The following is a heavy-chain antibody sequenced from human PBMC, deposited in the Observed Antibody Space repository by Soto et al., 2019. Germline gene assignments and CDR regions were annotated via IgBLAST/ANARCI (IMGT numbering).Heavy chain of an antibody. CDR3: ARAAWFGEEPHGGDY. J-gene: IGHJ4*02. V-gene: IGHV3-23*01. CDR1: GFSFSNFA. Sequence: EVRLLESGGGLVQPAGSLRLSCAGSGFSFSNFAMSWVRQAPGKGLEWVSAMSASGSTTFYADSVRGRFTRSRNNSKSITNLHLSSMRADDTAMYYCARAAWFGEEPHGGDYWGQGTLVTVSS. D-gene: IGHD3-10*01. CDR2: MSASGSTT.